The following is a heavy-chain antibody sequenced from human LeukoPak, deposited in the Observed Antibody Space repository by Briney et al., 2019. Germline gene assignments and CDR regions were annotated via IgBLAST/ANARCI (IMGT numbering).Heavy chain of an antibody. CDR2: INHSGST. D-gene: IGHD3-22*01. CDR1: GGSFSGYY. J-gene: IGHJ4*02. Sequence: PSETLSLTCADYGGSFSGYYWSWIRQPPGKGLEWIGEINHSGSTNCNPSLKSRVTISVDTSKNQFSLKLSSVTAADTAVYYCARRYYYDSSGYLHGYYFDYWGQGTLVTVSS. V-gene: IGHV4-34*01. CDR3: ARRYYYDSSGYLHGYYFDY.